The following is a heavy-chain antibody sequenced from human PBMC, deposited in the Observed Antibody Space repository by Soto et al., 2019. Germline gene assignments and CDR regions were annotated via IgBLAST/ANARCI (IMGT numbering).Heavy chain of an antibody. V-gene: IGHV1-69*13. CDR3: ARDRYDFWSGYCDY. D-gene: IGHD3-3*01. CDR1: GGTFSSYA. Sequence: ASVKVSCKASGGTFSSYAISWVRQAPGQGLEWMGGIIPIFGTANYAQKFQGRVTITADESTSTAYMELSSLRSEDTAVYYCARDRYDFWSGYCDYWGQGTLVTVSS. J-gene: IGHJ4*02. CDR2: IIPIFGTA.